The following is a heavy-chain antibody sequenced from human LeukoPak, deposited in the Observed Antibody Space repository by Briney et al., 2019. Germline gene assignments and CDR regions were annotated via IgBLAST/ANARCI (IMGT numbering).Heavy chain of an antibody. J-gene: IGHJ4*02. V-gene: IGHV1-8*01. CDR3: ARDPRTNTFDY. Sequence: GASVKVSCKASGYTFSSYDINWVRQATGQGLEWMGWMNPNSGNTGYAQKFQGRVTMTRDTSISTAYMELSRLRSDDTAVYYCARDPRTNTFDYWGQGTLVTVSS. CDR2: MNPNSGNT. D-gene: IGHD2-8*01. CDR1: GYTFSSYD.